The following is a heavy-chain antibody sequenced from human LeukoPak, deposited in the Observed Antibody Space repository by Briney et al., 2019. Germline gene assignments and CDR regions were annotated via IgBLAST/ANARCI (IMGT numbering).Heavy chain of an antibody. Sequence: SETLSLTCTVSGYSISSGYYWGWIRRPPGKGLERIGSIYHSGSTYYNPSLKSRVTISVDTSKNQFSLKLSSVTAADTAVYYCARETYRRITMIVVVPAVFDIWGQGTMVTVSS. V-gene: IGHV4-38-2*02. CDR2: IYHSGST. J-gene: IGHJ3*02. D-gene: IGHD3-22*01. CDR1: GYSISSGYY. CDR3: ARETYRRITMIVVVPAVFDI.